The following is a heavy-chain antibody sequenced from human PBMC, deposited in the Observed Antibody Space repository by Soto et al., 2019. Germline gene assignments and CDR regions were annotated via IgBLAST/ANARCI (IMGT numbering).Heavy chain of an antibody. CDR1: GGTFSSYA. CDR3: ASSFITYYYDSSGYSSAFDI. J-gene: IGHJ3*02. CDR2: IIPIFGTA. V-gene: IGHV1-69*13. Sequence: SVKVSCKASGGTFSSYAISWVRQAPGQGLEWMGGIIPIFGTANYAQKFQGRVTITADESTSTAYMEMSSLRSEEPAVFYCASSFITYYYDSSGYSSAFDIWGQGKLVTVSS. D-gene: IGHD3-22*01.